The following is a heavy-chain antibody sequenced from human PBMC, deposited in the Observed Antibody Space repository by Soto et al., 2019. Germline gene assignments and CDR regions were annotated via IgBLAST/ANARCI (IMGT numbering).Heavy chain of an antibody. CDR1: GVPFSAAW. V-gene: IGHV3-15*07. J-gene: IGHJ4*02. CDR2: IKSRGGGGTT. Sequence: EVHLVESGGGLVKPGESLRLSCTLSGVPFSAAWMNWVRQAPGKGLEWVGRIKSRGGGGTTHYAEPVQGRFTISRDDSKNTLYLQMNGLKTEDTAIYYCTYQGDFYDRLDSWGQGTLVTVSS. D-gene: IGHD3-22*01. CDR3: TYQGDFYDRLDS.